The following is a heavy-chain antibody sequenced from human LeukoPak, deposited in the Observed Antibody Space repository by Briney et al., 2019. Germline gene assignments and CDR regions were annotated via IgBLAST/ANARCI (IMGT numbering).Heavy chain of an antibody. V-gene: IGHV3-7*01. CDR1: GFTFSESW. D-gene: IGHD1-1*01. Sequence: GGSLRLSCAASGFTFSESWMSWVRQVPGQGLEWVAHINHEGGGIQYVDSVKGRFTISRDNAKGSVHLQMNSLRAEDTAIYHCATYINWVAGDVWGQGTTVIASS. J-gene: IGHJ6*02. CDR2: INHEGGGI. CDR3: ATYINWVAGDV.